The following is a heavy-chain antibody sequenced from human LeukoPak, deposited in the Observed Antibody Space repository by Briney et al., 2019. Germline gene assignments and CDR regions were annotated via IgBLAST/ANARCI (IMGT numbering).Heavy chain of an antibody. V-gene: IGHV4-39*01. Sequence: GSLRLSCAASGFTFSSYAMSWVRQAPGKGLEWIGSIYYSGTTYYNPSLKSRVTISVDTSKNQFSLKLSSVTAADTAVYYCARLGLGSSRDYWGQGTLVTVSS. CDR2: IYYSGTT. J-gene: IGHJ4*02. D-gene: IGHD6-6*01. CDR3: ARLGLGSSRDY. CDR1: GFTFSSYA.